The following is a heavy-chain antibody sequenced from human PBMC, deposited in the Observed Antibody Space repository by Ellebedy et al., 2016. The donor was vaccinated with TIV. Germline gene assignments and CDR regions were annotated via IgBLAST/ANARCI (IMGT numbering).Heavy chain of an antibody. Sequence: GESLKISXAASGFTFSNYWMSWVRQAPGKGLEWVANIKQAGSQNYYADSVKGRFTISRDNAKNSVDLQMNSLRAEDTAVYYCARAADDLWTGNYYYYYGMDVWGQGTMVTVSS. CDR1: GFTFSNYW. V-gene: IGHV3-7*01. CDR3: ARAADDLWTGNYYYYYGMDV. CDR2: IKQAGSQN. J-gene: IGHJ6*02. D-gene: IGHD3/OR15-3a*01.